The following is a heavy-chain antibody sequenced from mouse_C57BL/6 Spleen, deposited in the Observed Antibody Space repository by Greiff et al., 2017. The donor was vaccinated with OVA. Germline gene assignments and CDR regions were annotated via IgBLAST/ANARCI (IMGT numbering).Heavy chain of an antibody. D-gene: IGHD1-3*01. Sequence: QVQLQQPGAELVKPGASVKLSCKASGYTFTSYWMHWVKQRPGQGLEWIGMIHPNSGSTNYNEKFKSKATLTVDKSSSTAYMQLSSLTSEDSAVYYCARKVVAPHAMDYWGQGTSVTVSS. CDR2: IHPNSGST. V-gene: IGHV1-64*01. CDR1: GYTFTSYW. J-gene: IGHJ4*01. CDR3: ARKVVAPHAMDY.